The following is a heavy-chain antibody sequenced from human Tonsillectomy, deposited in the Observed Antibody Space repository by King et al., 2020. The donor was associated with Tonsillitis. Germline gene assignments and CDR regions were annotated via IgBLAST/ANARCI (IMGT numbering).Heavy chain of an antibody. CDR3: ARRGYGEPLFDS. J-gene: IGHJ4*02. D-gene: IGHD4-17*01. CDR1: GGSISSGSYY. V-gene: IGHV4-39*07. Sequence: LQLQESGPGLVKPSETLSLTCTVSGGSISSGSYYWAWIRQPPGKGLEWIGTIYYSGSTYYNPSLKSRVTISVDTSKNQFSLRLSSVTAADTAVYYCARRGYGEPLFDSWGQGTLVTVSS. CDR2: IYYSGST.